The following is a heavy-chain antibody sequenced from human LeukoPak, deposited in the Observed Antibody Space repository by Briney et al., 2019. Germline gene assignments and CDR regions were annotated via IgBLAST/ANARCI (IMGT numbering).Heavy chain of an antibody. CDR2: ISSSSGTI. V-gene: IGHV3-48*04. J-gene: IGHJ4*02. Sequence: GGSLRLSCAASGFTFSRFSMNWVRQAPGKGLEWVSYISSSSGTIYYADSVKGRFTISRDNAKNSLYLQMNSLRSEDTAVYYCARVDYGDYAGEDYWGQGTLVTVSS. CDR3: ARVDYGDYAGEDY. CDR1: GFTFSRFS. D-gene: IGHD4-17*01.